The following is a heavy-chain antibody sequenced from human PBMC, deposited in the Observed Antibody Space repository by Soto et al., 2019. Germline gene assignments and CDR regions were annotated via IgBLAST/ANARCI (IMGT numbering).Heavy chain of an antibody. CDR2: IIPIFGTA. CDR3: ARDRLGFLEWLPFDY. CDR1: GGTFSSYA. J-gene: IGHJ4*02. V-gene: IGHV1-69*13. Sequence: SVKVSCKASGGTFSSYAISWVRQAPGQGLEWMGGIIPIFGTANYAQKFQGRVTITADESTSTAYMELSSLRSEDTAVYYCARDRLGFLEWLPFDYWGQGTLVTVSS. D-gene: IGHD3-3*01.